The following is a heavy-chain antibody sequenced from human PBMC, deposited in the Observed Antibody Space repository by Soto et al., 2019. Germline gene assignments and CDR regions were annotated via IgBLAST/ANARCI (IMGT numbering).Heavy chain of an antibody. Sequence: GGSLRLSCAASGFTFSSYAMSWVRQAPGKGMEWVSAIRGSGGSTYYAASVKGRFTISRDNSKNTLYLQMNSLRAEDTAVSYWAATAPLYRGGFDYWGQGTLVTAPQ. V-gene: IGHV3-23*01. CDR2: IRGSGGST. J-gene: IGHJ4*02. D-gene: IGHD2-2*02. CDR1: GFTFSSYA. CDR3: AATAPLYRGGFDY.